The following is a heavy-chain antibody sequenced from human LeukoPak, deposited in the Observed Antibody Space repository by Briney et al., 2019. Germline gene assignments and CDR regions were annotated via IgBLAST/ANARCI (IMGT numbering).Heavy chain of an antibody. CDR1: GGSVSSGSDY. D-gene: IGHD1-26*01. Sequence: SETLSLTCTVSGGSVSSGSDYWSWIRQPPGKGLEWIGYIYYSGSTNYNPSLKSRVTISVDTSKNQFSLKLSSVTAADTAVYYCARSRGSLGGDYWGQGTLVTVSS. V-gene: IGHV4-61*01. J-gene: IGHJ4*02. CDR2: IYYSGST. CDR3: ARSRGSLGGDY.